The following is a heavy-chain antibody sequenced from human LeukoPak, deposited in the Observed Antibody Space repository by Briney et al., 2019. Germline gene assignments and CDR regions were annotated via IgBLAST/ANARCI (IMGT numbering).Heavy chain of an antibody. J-gene: IGHJ4*02. V-gene: IGHV4-59*12. Sequence: SETLSLTCTVSGGSIFSYYWSWIRQPPGKGLEWMGYIYYSGSINYNPSLKSRVTMSVDTSKNQFSLKVSSVTAADTAIYYCARDLAGDLGYWGQGTLVTVSS. CDR3: ARDLAGDLGY. CDR2: IYYSGSI. D-gene: IGHD6-19*01. CDR1: GGSIFSYY.